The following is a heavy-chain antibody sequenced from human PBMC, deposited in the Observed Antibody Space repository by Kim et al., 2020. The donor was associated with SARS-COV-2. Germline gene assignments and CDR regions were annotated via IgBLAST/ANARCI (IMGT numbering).Heavy chain of an antibody. CDR1: GFTFSNYG. D-gene: IGHD3-3*01. J-gene: IGHJ5*02. CDR3: ARGEPPLSYYNFWSDYLGPSGGLGP. Sequence: GGSLRLSCAASGFTFSNYGMHWVRQAPGKGLEWVALISYDGGNKYYADSVKGRFTVSRDNSKNTLYLQMNSLRAEDTAVYYCARGEPPLSYYNFWSDYLGPSGGLGPWGQGTLVTVSS. V-gene: IGHV3-30*03. CDR2: ISYDGGNK.